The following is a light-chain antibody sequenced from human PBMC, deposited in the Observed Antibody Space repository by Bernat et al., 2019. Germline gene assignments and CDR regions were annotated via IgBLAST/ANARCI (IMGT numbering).Light chain of an antibody. CDR3: QQSNSFPLP. CDR1: QGISSW. CDR2: AAS. J-gene: IGKJ4*01. V-gene: IGKV1D-12*01. Sequence: DIQMTQSPSSVSASVGDRVTITCRASQGISSWLVWYQQKPGKAPKLLIYAASTLQSGIPSRFSGSGFGTDFTLTIRSLQPEDFATYYFQQSNSFPLPFGGGTKVEIK.